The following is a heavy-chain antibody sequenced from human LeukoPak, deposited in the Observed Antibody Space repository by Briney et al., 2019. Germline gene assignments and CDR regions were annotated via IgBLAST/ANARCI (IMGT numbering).Heavy chain of an antibody. Sequence: SGGSLRLSCAGSGFTFSNYGMSWVRQAPGKGLEWASAISGSGGSTYYADSVKGRFTISRDNSKNTLYLQMNSLRAEDTAVYYCALLVTAIPPIDYWGQGTLVTVSS. CDR2: ISGSGGST. D-gene: IGHD2-21*02. CDR3: ALLVTAIPPIDY. CDR1: GFTFSNYG. V-gene: IGHV3-23*01. J-gene: IGHJ4*02.